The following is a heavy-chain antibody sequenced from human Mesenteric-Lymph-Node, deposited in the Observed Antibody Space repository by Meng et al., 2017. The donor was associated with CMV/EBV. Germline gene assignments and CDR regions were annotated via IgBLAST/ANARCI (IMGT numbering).Heavy chain of an antibody. CDR3: ARRGCSGGNCYDY. CDR2: IFPADSDT. D-gene: IGHD2-15*01. V-gene: IGHV5-51*01. CDR1: GYTFTNYW. J-gene: IGHJ4*02. Sequence: GGSLRLSCEASGYTFTNYWIGWVRQMPGKGLEWMGIIFPADSDTTYSPSFQGQVTISADKTINTAYMQWSSLKASDTAIYYCARRGCSGGNCYDYWGQGTLVTVSS.